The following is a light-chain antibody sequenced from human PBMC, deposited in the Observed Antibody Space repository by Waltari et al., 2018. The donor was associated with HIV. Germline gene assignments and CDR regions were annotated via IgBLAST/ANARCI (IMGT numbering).Light chain of an antibody. CDR3: QQRSNWPMIT. J-gene: IGKJ5*01. Sequence: EIVLTQSPAILSLSPGERVTLSCRASQSVSSYLAWYQQKPGQAPRLLIYDASNRATGIPARFSGSGSGTDFTLTISSLEPEDFAVYYCQQRSNWPMITFGQGTRLEIK. V-gene: IGKV3-11*01. CDR2: DAS. CDR1: QSVSSY.